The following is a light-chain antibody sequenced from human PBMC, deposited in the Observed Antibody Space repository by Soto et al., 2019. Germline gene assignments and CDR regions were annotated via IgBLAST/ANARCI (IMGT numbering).Light chain of an antibody. CDR1: KLGNKY. CDR2: EDS. CDR3: QVWDRSTVV. J-gene: IGLJ2*01. Sequence: SYELTQPPSVSVSPGQTASITCSGDKLGNKYACWYQQKPGQSPVVVFYEDSKRPSGIPERFSGSNSGNTATLTISGTQAMDEADYYCQVWDRSTVVFGGGTKLTVL. V-gene: IGLV3-1*01.